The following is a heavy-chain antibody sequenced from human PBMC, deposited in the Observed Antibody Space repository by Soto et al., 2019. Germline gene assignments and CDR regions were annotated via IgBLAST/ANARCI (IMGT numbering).Heavy chain of an antibody. Sequence: PSETLSLTCTVSGGSISSYYWSWIRQPPGKGLEWIGYIYYSGSTNYNPSLKSRVTISVDTSKNQFSPKLSSVTAADTALYYCAKDRPRRTSGYFFDYWGQGTQVTVSS. V-gene: IGHV4-59*01. CDR1: GGSISSYY. CDR2: IYYSGST. D-gene: IGHD1-1*01. J-gene: IGHJ4*02. CDR3: AKDRPRRTSGYFFDY.